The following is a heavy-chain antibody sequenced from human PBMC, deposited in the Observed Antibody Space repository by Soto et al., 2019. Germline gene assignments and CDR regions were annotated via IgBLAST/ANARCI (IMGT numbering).Heavy chain of an antibody. Sequence: SETLSLTCTVSGGSISSYYWSWIRQPPGKGLEWIGYIYYGGSTKYNPSLKSRVTISVDTSKNQFSLKLSSVTAADTAVYYCARVIRGYNYGYLDCWGQGALVTV. D-gene: IGHD5-18*01. CDR2: IYYGGST. CDR1: GGSISSYY. CDR3: ARVIRGYNYGYLDC. V-gene: IGHV4-59*01. J-gene: IGHJ4*02.